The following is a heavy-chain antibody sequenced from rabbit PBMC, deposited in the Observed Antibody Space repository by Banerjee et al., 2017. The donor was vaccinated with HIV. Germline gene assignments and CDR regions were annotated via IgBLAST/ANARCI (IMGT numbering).Heavy chain of an antibody. CDR2: INSISGDT. Sequence: QSLEESGGDLVKPEGSLTLTCTASGFSFSNGYEMCWVRQAPGKGLEWIACINSISGDTVYATWAKGRFTISKASWTTVTLQMTSLTAADTASYFCARDLAGVIDWNFNLWGPGTLVTVS. CDR1: GFSFSNGYE. J-gene: IGHJ4*01. D-gene: IGHD4-1*01. V-gene: IGHV1S40*01. CDR3: ARDLAGVIDWNFNL.